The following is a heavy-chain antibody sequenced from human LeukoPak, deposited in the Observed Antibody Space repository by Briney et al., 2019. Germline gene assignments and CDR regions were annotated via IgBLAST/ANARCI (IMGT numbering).Heavy chain of an antibody. Sequence: ASVKVSCKVSGYTLTELSMHWVRQAPGKGLEWMGGFDPEDGETIYAQKFQGRVTMTEDTSTDTAYMEPSSLRSEDTAVYYCATALYDSSGYSYYFDYWGQGTLVTVSS. V-gene: IGHV1-24*01. J-gene: IGHJ4*02. D-gene: IGHD3-22*01. CDR3: ATALYDSSGYSYYFDY. CDR1: GYTLTELS. CDR2: FDPEDGET.